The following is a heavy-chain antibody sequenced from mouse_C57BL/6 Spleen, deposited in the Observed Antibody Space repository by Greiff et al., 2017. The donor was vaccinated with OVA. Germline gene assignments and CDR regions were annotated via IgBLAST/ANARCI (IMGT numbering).Heavy chain of an antibody. Sequence: EVHLVESGGGLVKPGGSLKLSCAASGFTFSDYGMHWVRQAPEKGLEWVAYISSGSSTIYYADTVKGRFTISRDNAKNTLFLQMTSLRSEDTAMYYCAKNPSIYYYGSSYFMDYWGQGTSVTVSS. CDR1: GFTFSDYG. CDR2: ISSGSSTI. J-gene: IGHJ4*01. V-gene: IGHV5-17*01. D-gene: IGHD1-1*01. CDR3: AKNPSIYYYGSSYFMDY.